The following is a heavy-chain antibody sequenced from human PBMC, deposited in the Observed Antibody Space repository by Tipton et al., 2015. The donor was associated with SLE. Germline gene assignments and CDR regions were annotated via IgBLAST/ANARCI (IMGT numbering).Heavy chain of an antibody. CDR2: INHSGST. CDR1: GGSFSGYY. Sequence: LRLSCAVYGGSFSGYYWSWIRQPPGKGLEWIGEINHSGSTNYNPSLKSRVTISVDTSKNQFTLKLGSVTAAGTTMYYCARGTGIEGNYYYFCCMDMWGKETTVSVSS. J-gene: IGHJ6*03. D-gene: IGHD3-10*01. V-gene: IGHV4-34*01. CDR3: ARGTGIEGNYYYFCCMDM.